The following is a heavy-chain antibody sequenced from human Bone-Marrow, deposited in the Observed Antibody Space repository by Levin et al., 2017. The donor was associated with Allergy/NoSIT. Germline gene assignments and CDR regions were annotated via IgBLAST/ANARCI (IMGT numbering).Heavy chain of an antibody. D-gene: IGHD3-10*01. V-gene: IGHV3-53*01. CDR3: ARGWFGELLSH. Sequence: SLKVSCAASGFTVSSNYMSWVRQTPGKGPEWVSVIYSGGSTYYADSVKGRFTISRDNSKNTLYLHMNSLRAEDTAVYYCARGWFGELLSHWGQGTLVTVSS. CDR1: GFTVSSNY. J-gene: IGHJ4*02. CDR2: IYSGGST.